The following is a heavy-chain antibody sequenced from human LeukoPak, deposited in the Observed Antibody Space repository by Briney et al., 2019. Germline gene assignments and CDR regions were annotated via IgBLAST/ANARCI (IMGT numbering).Heavy chain of an antibody. CDR3: AKTSSHFGDFDY. CDR1: GFTFSSYA. V-gene: IGHV3-23*01. D-gene: IGHD3-10*01. Sequence: GGSLRLSCAASGFTFSSYAMSWVRQVPGKGLEWVSAISGSGAITYYADSVKGRFTISRDNSKNTLYLQMNSLRAEDTALYYCAKTSSHFGDFDYWGQGTLVTVSS. J-gene: IGHJ4*02. CDR2: ISGSGAIT.